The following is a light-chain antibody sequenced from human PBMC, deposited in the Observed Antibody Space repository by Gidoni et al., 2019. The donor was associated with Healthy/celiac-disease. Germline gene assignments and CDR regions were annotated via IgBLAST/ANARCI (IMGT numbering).Light chain of an antibody. CDR2: AAS. CDR1: QSISSY. V-gene: IGKV1-39*01. Sequence: DIQMTQSPSSLSASVGDRVTITCRASQSISSYLNWYQQKPGKAPKLLIYAASSLQSGVPSRFRGSGSGTDFTLTIRSLQPEDFATYSCQQRSNSFGQXTKLEI. CDR3: QQRSNS. J-gene: IGKJ2*03.